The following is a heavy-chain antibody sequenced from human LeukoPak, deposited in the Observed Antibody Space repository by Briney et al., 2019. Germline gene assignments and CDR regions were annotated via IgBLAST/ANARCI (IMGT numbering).Heavy chain of an antibody. CDR1: GLTFSNFA. D-gene: IGHD2-8*01. CDR2: ISGSGGST. J-gene: IGHJ4*02. Sequence: GGSLRLSCAVSGLTFSNFAMTWVRQALGKGLEWVASISGSGGSTYYAASVKGRFTLSRDNSQNTLFLRMTSLRVEDTATYFCASNLMTTRGGLAYWGQGTLVTVSS. CDR3: ASNLMTTRGGLAY. V-gene: IGHV3-23*01.